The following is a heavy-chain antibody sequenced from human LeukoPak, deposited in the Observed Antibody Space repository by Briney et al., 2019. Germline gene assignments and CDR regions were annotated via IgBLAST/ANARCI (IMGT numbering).Heavy chain of an antibody. J-gene: IGHJ4*02. D-gene: IGHD6-6*01. CDR2: FDPEDGET. V-gene: IGHV1-24*01. CDR3: ATVFGRGSSSYFDY. CDR1: GYTLTELS. Sequence: ASVKVSCKVSGYTLTELSMHWVRQAPGKGLEWMGGFDPEDGETIYAQKFQGRVTMTEDTSTDTAYMELSSLRSEDTAVYYCATVFGRGSSSYFDYWGQGTLVTVSS.